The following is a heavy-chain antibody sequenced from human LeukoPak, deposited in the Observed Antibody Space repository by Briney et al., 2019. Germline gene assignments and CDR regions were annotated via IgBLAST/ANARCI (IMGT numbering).Heavy chain of an antibody. CDR3: ARDREYGYGYVRSAFDI. Sequence: PGGSLRLSCAASGFTFSSYSMNWVRQAPGKGLEWVSSISSSSSYIYYADSVKGRFTISRDNAKNSLYLQMNSLRAEDTAVYYCARDREYGYGYVRSAFDIWGQGTMVTVSS. J-gene: IGHJ3*02. CDR1: GFTFSSYS. CDR2: ISSSSSYI. V-gene: IGHV3-21*01. D-gene: IGHD5-18*01.